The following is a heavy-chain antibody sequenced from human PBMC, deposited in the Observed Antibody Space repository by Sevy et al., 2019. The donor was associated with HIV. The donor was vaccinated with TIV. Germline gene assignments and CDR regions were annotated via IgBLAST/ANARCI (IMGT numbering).Heavy chain of an antibody. CDR1: GFTFSSYA. J-gene: IGHJ4*02. CDR3: ARGKSGYGYALNY. D-gene: IGHD5-18*01. Sequence: GGSLRLSCAASGFTFSSYAMHWVRQAPGKGLEGVSVIYSDGTTYHADSVKDRFTISRDNSKNTLYLQMNSLRAEDTAVYYCARGKSGYGYALNYWGQGTLVTVSS. CDR2: IYSDGTT. V-gene: IGHV3-66*01.